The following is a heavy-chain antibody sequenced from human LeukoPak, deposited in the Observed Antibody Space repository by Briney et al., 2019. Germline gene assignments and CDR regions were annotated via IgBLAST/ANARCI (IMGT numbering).Heavy chain of an antibody. CDR3: ARRRGITVGATGSFDY. V-gene: IGHV4-34*01. Sequence: SETLSLTCAVYGGSFSGYYWSWLRQPPGKGLEWIGEINHSGSTNYNPSLKSRVTISVDTSKNQFSLKLSSVTAADTAVYYCARRRGITVGATGSFDYWGQGTLVTVSS. CDR1: GGSFSGYY. D-gene: IGHD1-26*01. CDR2: INHSGST. J-gene: IGHJ4*02.